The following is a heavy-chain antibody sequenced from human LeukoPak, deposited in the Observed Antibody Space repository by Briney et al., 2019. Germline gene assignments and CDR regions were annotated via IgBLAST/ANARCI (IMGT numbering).Heavy chain of an antibody. CDR1: GGTFSSYA. V-gene: IGHV1-69*13. Sequence: ASVKVSCKASGGTFSSYAISWVRQAPGQGLEWMGGIIPIFGTANYAQKFQGRVTITADESTSTAYMELSSLRSEDTAVYYCARDTVEVRDFWGPGTLVIVSS. D-gene: IGHD2-15*01. J-gene: IGHJ4*02. CDR2: IIPIFGTA. CDR3: ARDTVEVRDF.